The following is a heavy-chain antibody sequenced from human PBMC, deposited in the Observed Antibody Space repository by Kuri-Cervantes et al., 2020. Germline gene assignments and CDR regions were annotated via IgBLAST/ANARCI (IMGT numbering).Heavy chain of an antibody. Sequence: GGSLRLSCKASGYTFTSYDINWVRQVTGQGLEWMGWMNPNSGNTGYAQKFQGRVTMTRNTSISTAYMELSSLRSEDTAVYYCARGYYGSGSLRVYYYYGMDVWGQGTTVTVSS. V-gene: IGHV1-8*01. CDR2: MNPNSGNT. CDR1: GYTFTSYD. D-gene: IGHD3-10*01. J-gene: IGHJ6*02. CDR3: ARGYYGSGSLRVYYYYGMDV.